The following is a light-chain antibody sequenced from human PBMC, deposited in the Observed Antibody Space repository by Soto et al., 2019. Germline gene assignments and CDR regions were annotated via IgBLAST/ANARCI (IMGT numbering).Light chain of an antibody. Sequence: EIVLTQSPGTLSLSPGERANLSCRASQSVSSNYLAWYQQKPGQAPRLLIYGASNRATGIPDRFSGSGSGTGFTLTISRLEPEDFAVYFCHQYGSSPPFTFGQGTKVEIK. CDR1: QSVSSNY. CDR2: GAS. V-gene: IGKV3-20*01. J-gene: IGKJ2*01. CDR3: HQYGSSPPFT.